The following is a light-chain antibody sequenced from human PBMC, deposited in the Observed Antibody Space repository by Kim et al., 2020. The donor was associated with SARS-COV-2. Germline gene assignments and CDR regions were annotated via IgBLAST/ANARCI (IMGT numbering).Light chain of an antibody. CDR3: QKYNSAPWT. CDR2: AAA. Sequence: SIGDRVTITCRASQDIANSLAWYQQKPGKVPQVLIYAAATLQSGVPSRFSGSGSGTEFTLTIGSLQTEDVATYYCQKYNSAPWTFGPGTKVDIK. V-gene: IGKV1-27*01. CDR1: QDIANS. J-gene: IGKJ1*01.